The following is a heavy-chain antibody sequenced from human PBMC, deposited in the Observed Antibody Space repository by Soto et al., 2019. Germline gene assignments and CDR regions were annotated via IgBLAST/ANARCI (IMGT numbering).Heavy chain of an antibody. CDR1: GFTFSSYG. D-gene: IGHD2-21*02. Sequence: PGESLKISCAASGFTFSSYGMHWVRQAPGKGLEWVAVISYDGSNKYYADSVKGRSTISRDNSKNTLYLQMNSLRAEDTAVYYCAKGVVVTATSYYFDYWGQGTLVTVSS. CDR2: ISYDGSNK. J-gene: IGHJ4*02. CDR3: AKGVVVTATSYYFDY. V-gene: IGHV3-30*18.